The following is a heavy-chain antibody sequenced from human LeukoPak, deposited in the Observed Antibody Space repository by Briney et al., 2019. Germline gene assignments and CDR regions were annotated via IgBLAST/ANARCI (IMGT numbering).Heavy chain of an antibody. D-gene: IGHD2-21*01. Sequence: GGSLRLSCVASGFTFSSYAMHWVRQAPGKGLEWVAVISDDGTKEYYADSVKGRFTISRDNSKNTLYLQMNSLRAEDTAVYYCARDIPNPSGYFDYWGQGTLVTVSS. CDR3: ARDIPNPSGYFDY. CDR2: ISDDGTKE. V-gene: IGHV3-30-3*01. J-gene: IGHJ4*02. CDR1: GFTFSSYA.